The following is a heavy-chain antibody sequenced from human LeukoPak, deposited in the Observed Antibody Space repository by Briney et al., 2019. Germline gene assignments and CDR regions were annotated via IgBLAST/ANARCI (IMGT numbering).Heavy chain of an antibody. Sequence: GASVKVSCKASGGTFSSYAISWVRQAPGQGLEWMGRIIPILGIANYAQEFQGRVTITADKSTSTAYMELSSLRSEDTAVYYCARDSRRGSGWYIPDYWGQGTLVTVSS. D-gene: IGHD6-19*01. CDR3: ARDSRRGSGWYIPDY. J-gene: IGHJ4*02. CDR2: IIPILGIA. CDR1: GGTFSSYA. V-gene: IGHV1-69*04.